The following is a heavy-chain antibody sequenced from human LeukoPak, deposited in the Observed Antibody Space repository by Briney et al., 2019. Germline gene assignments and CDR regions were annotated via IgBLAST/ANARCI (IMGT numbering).Heavy chain of an antibody. Sequence: PGGSLRLSCAASGFTFSSYGMHWVRQAPGKGLEWVAVISYDGSNKYYADSVKGRFTISRDNSKNTLYLQMNSLRAEDTAVYYCAKPRGYDILTGVDYWGQGTLVTVSS. CDR1: GFTFSSYG. D-gene: IGHD3-9*01. J-gene: IGHJ4*02. V-gene: IGHV3-30*18. CDR3: AKPRGYDILTGVDY. CDR2: ISYDGSNK.